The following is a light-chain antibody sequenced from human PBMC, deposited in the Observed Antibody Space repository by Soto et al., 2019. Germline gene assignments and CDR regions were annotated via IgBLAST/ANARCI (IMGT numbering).Light chain of an antibody. V-gene: IGKV3-15*01. CDR3: QQCNTWPPLT. Sequence: DIVMTQSPVTLSVSPGESATLSCRASQNIESNLAWYQQKPGQSPRLLIYTASTRASGTPARFSGSGYGTAFTLPISSLQSEDSAVYYCQQCNTWPPLTFGGGTKVEIK. CDR1: QNIESN. CDR2: TAS. J-gene: IGKJ4*01.